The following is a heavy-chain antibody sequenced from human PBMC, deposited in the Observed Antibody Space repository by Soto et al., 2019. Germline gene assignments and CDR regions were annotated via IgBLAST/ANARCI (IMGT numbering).Heavy chain of an antibody. V-gene: IGHV4-34*02. CDR3: ARGNFWSGYDPSYYYYMDV. Sequence: QVQLQQWGAGLLKPSETLSLTCAVSGGSFTGYFWNWIRQTPGKGLEWIGEINQSGSTTYNPSLKSRVTISVDRSKTQFSLGLNSVTAADTAVYYCARGNFWSGYDPSYYYYMDVWGKGTAVTVSS. CDR2: INQSGST. D-gene: IGHD3-3*01. CDR1: GGSFTGYF. J-gene: IGHJ6*03.